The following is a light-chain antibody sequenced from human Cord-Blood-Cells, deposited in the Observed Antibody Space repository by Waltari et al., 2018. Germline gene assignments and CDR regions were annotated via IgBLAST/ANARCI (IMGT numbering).Light chain of an antibody. Sequence: QSALTQPASVSGSPGQSITIPCTGTSSDVGSYNLVYWYQPHPGKAPKLIIYEGSKRPSGVSNLFSGSKSGNTASLTISGLQAEDEADYYCCSYAGSSTLVFGGGTKLTVL. CDR2: EGS. CDR1: SSDVGSYNL. CDR3: CSYAGSSTLV. J-gene: IGLJ3*02. V-gene: IGLV2-23*01.